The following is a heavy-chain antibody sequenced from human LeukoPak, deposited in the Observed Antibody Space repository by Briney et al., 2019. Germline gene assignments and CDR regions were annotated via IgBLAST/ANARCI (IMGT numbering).Heavy chain of an antibody. J-gene: IGHJ4*02. D-gene: IGHD2-2*02. Sequence: GSLRLSCAASGFTVSSNYMSWVRQAPGKGLEWVSVIYSGGSTYYADSVKGRFTISRDSSKNTLYLQMNSLRAEDTAVYYCARALTSLYDYWGQGTLVTVSS. CDR2: IYSGGST. V-gene: IGHV3-66*01. CDR3: ARALTSLYDY. CDR1: GFTVSSNY.